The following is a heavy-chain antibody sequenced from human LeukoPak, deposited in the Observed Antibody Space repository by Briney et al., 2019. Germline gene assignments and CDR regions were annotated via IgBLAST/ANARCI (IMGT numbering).Heavy chain of an antibody. D-gene: IGHD3-10*01. CDR2: ISSSGSTI. Sequence: KPGGSLRLSCAASGFTFSDYYMSWIRQAPGKGLEWVSYISSSGSTIYYADSVKGRFTISRDNAKNSLDLQMNSLRVEDTGIYYCVKVAKYYYGSETYYFFEHWGQGTPVTASS. CDR3: VKVAKYYYGSETYYFFEH. J-gene: IGHJ1*01. V-gene: IGHV3-11*04. CDR1: GFTFSDYY.